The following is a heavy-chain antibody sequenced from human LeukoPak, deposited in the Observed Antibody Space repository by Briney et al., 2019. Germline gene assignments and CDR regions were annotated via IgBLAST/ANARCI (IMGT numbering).Heavy chain of an antibody. J-gene: IGHJ4*02. CDR1: GGTFSSYY. CDR3: ARHGGSYTFDL. CDR2: MYDSGST. Sequence: SETLSLTCSVSGGTFSSYYWSWIRQPPGKGLELIGYMYDSGSTNYNPSLKSRVTISVDTSKNQFSLRLSSVTAADTAVYYCARHGGSYTFDLWGQGVLVTVSS. D-gene: IGHD1-26*01. V-gene: IGHV4-59*01.